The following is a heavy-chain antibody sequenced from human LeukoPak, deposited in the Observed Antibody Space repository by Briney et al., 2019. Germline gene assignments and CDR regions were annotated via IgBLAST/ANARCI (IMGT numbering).Heavy chain of an antibody. D-gene: IGHD5-18*01. CDR3: AKDKARGYSYGSVTFDY. V-gene: IGHV3-43D*03. CDR1: GFTFDDYA. Sequence: PGGSLRLSCAASGFTFDDYAMHWVRQAPGKGLEWVSLITWDGGSTYYADSVKGRFTISRDNSKNSLYLQMNSLRAEDTSLYYCAKDKARGYSYGSVTFDYWGQGTLVTVSS. CDR2: ITWDGGST. J-gene: IGHJ4*02.